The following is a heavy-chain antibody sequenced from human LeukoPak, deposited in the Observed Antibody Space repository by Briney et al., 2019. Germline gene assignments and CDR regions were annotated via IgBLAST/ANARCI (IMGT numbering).Heavy chain of an antibody. CDR3: ARDHYYAFDY. J-gene: IGHJ4*02. Sequence: GGSLRLSCAASGFTFSTYDMNWVRQAPGKGLEWISYININSGVTWYADSVKGRFTVSRDTAKSSQYLQMNSLRDEDTAVYYCARDHYYAFDYWGQGTLVTVSS. CDR1: GFTFSTYD. D-gene: IGHD3-3*01. V-gene: IGHV3-48*02. CDR2: ININSGVT.